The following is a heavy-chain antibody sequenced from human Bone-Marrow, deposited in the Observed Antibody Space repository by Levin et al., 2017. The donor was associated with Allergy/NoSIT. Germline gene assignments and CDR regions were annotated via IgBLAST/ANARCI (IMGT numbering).Heavy chain of an antibody. CDR2: IWSDSSSK. D-gene: IGHD1/OR15-1a*01. J-gene: IGHJ6*03. V-gene: IGHV3-33*01. CDR1: GFTFNTYG. CDR3: ARGGNSYNSDYYMDV. Sequence: GGSLRLSCAASGFTFNTYGMHWVRQAPGKGLEWVAVIWSDSSSKHYVDSVKGRFTISRDNSKNTLYLQMNSLSAEDTAVYYCARGGNSYNSDYYMDVWGKGTTVTVSS.